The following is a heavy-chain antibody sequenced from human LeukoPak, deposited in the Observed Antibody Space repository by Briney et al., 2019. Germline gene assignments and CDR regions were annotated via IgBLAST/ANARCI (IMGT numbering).Heavy chain of an antibody. CDR2: IWYDGSNK. CDR3: AREGPRGDSQFDY. Sequence: GGSLRLSCAASGFTFSNYGMHWVRQAPGKGLEWVALIWYDGSNKYYTDSVKGRLTISRDNSKDTLFLQMNSLRVEDTAVYYCAREGPRGDSQFDYWGQGTLVTGSS. J-gene: IGHJ4*02. CDR1: GFTFSNYG. D-gene: IGHD2-21*01. V-gene: IGHV3-33*01.